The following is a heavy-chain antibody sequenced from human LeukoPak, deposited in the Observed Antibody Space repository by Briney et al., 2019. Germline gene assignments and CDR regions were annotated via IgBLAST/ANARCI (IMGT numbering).Heavy chain of an antibody. CDR1: GFSFSSYT. V-gene: IGHV3-23*01. D-gene: IGHD2-21*01. CDR2: ISTHGDRT. Sequence: GGSLRLSCAASGFSFSSYTINWVRQAPGKGLGWVSSISTHGDRTYYVDSVKGRFTISRDNSRDTLYLEMNSLRAEDTGIYYCAKVGAIYYLEKWGQGTLVAVSS. CDR3: AKVGAIYYLEK. J-gene: IGHJ4*02.